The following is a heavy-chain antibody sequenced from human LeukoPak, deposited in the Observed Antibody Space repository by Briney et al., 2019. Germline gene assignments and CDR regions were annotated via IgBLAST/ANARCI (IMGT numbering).Heavy chain of an antibody. J-gene: IGHJ4*02. V-gene: IGHV3-53*01. CDR2: IYSGGYT. Sequence: GGSLRLSCAASGFTFSSYEMIWVRQAPGKGLEWVAVIYSGGYTYYADSVKGRFTISRDNSKNTLYLQMNSLRAEDTAVYYCARLEGTVVTRVDYWGQGTLVTVAS. CDR3: ARLEGTVVTRVDY. CDR1: GFTFSSYE. D-gene: IGHD4-23*01.